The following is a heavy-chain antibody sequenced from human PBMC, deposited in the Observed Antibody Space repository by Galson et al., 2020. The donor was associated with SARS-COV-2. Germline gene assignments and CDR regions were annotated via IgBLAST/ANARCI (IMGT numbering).Heavy chain of an antibody. J-gene: IGHJ4*02. CDR2: IDWDDDT. Sequence: SGPTLVKPTQTLTLTCTLSGFSLSTSGMCVSWIRQPPGKALEWLARIDWDDDTYYSTSLKTRLTISKDTSKNQVVLTMTNMDPVDTATYYCARDYYDILTGYHYYFDYWGQGTLVTVSS. CDR3: ARDYYDILTGYHYYFDY. V-gene: IGHV2-70*11. CDR1: GFSLSTSGMC. D-gene: IGHD3-9*01.